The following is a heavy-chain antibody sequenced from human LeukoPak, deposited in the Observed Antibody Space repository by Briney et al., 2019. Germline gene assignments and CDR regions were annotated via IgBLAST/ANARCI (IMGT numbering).Heavy chain of an antibody. J-gene: IGHJ4*02. V-gene: IGHV4-34*01. Sequence: PSETLSLTCAVYGGSFSGYYWSWIRQPPGKGLEWIGEINHSGNTNYNPSLKSRVTISVDTSKNQFSLKLSTVTAADTAVYYCARRSTVGRMGYWGQGTLVTVSS. CDR1: GGSFSGYY. CDR2: INHSGNT. CDR3: ARRSTVGRMGY. D-gene: IGHD4-23*01.